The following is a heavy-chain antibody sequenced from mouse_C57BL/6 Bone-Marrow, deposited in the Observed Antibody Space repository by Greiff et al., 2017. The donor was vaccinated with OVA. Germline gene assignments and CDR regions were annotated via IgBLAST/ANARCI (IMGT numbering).Heavy chain of an antibody. J-gene: IGHJ4*01. CDR1: GFSLSTSGMG. D-gene: IGHD4-1*01. CDR2: IYWDDDK. V-gene: IGHV8-12*01. Sequence: QVTLKVCGPGILQSSQTLSLTCSFSGFSLSTSGMGVSWIRQPSGKGLEWLAHIYWDDDKRYNPSLKSRLTISKDTSRNHVFLKITSVDTADTATYDCARRALTGLGPYYYAMDYWGQGTSVTVSS. CDR3: ARRALTGLGPYYYAMDY.